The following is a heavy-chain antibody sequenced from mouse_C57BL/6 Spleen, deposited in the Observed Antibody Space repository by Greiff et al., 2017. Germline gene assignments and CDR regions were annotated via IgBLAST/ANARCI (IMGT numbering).Heavy chain of an antibody. CDR3: TTGWLRGMDY. V-gene: IGHV14-4*01. D-gene: IGHD2-2*01. J-gene: IGHJ4*01. Sequence: EVQLQESGAELVRPGASVKLSCTASGFNIKDDYMHWVKQRPEQGLEWIGWIDPENGDTEYASKFQGKATITADTSSNTAYLQLSSLTSEDTAVYYCTTGWLRGMDYWGQGTSVTVSS. CDR2: IDPENGDT. CDR1: GFNIKDDY.